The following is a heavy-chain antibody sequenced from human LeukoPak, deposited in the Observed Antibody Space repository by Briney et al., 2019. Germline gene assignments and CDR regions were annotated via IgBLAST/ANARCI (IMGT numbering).Heavy chain of an antibody. J-gene: IGHJ4*02. D-gene: IGHD6-13*01. CDR3: AKGSLGSWYYFDL. Sequence: GGSLRLSCAASGFAFSSYSMNWVRQAPGKGLEWVSSISSSSSYIYYADSVKGRFTISRDNAKNSLYLQMNSLRDEDTAVYYCAKGSLGSWYYFDLWGQGTLVTVSS. CDR1: GFAFSSYS. V-gene: IGHV3-21*04. CDR2: ISSSSSYI.